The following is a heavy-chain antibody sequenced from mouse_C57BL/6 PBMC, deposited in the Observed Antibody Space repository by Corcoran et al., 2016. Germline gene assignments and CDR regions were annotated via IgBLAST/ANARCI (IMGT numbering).Heavy chain of an antibody. J-gene: IGHJ1*03. Sequence: DVQLQESGPGLVKPSQSLSLTCSVTGYSITSGYYWNWIRQFPGNKLEWMGYISYDGSNNYNPSLKNRISITRDTSKNQFFLKLNSVTTEDTATYYCAMDDDYGSSSNWYVDGGGKGTTVTVSS. CDR3: AMDDDYGSSSNWYVDG. D-gene: IGHD1-1*01. CDR1: GYSITSGYY. V-gene: IGHV3-6*01. CDR2: ISYDGSN.